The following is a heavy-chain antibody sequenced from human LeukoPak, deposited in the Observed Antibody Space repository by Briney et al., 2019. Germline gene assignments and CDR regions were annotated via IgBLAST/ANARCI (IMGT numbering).Heavy chain of an antibody. J-gene: IGHJ4*02. CDR3: AGTPSDIVATGTPFFDY. CDR1: GDSISSSYY. V-gene: IGHV4-38-2*02. CDR2: IYYGGST. Sequence: SETLSLTCTVSGDSISSSYYWGWVRQPPGKGLDWIGTIYYGGSTYYNPSLKSRVTISVGTSKNQFSLKVTSVTAADTAVYYCAGTPSDIVATGTPFFDYWGQGTLVTVSS. D-gene: IGHD5-12*01.